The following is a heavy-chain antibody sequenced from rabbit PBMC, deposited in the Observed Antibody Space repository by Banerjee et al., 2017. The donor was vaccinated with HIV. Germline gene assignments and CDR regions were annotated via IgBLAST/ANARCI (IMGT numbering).Heavy chain of an antibody. CDR1: GFSFSNKYV. J-gene: IGHJ4*01. V-gene: IGHV1S45*01. CDR3: ARGGSRTNL. Sequence: QEQLEESGGDLVKPEGSLTLTCTASGFSFSNKYVICWVRQAPGKGLEWIACIYTGSVSTYYASWAKGRFTISKTSSTTVTLQMISLTAADTATYFCARGGSRTNLWGQGTLVTVS. D-gene: IGHD4-2*01. CDR2: IYTGSVST.